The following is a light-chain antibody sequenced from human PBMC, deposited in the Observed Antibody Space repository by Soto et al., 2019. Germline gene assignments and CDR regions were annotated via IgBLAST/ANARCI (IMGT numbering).Light chain of an antibody. CDR3: QQYNRYSYT. V-gene: IGKV1-5*03. CDR2: KAS. Sequence: DIQMTQSPSTLSASVRDRVTITCRASQSISTWLAWYQQKPGKAPKLLIYKASTLESGVPSRFSGSGSGTEFTLTISSLQPDDFATYYCQQYNRYSYTFGQGTKLEIK. CDR1: QSISTW. J-gene: IGKJ2*01.